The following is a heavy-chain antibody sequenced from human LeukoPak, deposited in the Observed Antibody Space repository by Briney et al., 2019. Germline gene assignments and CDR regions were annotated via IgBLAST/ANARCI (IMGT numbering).Heavy chain of an antibody. Sequence: GASVKVSCKASGYTFTGYYMHWVRQAPGQGLEWMGWIHPNSGGTNYAQKFQGRVTMTRDTSISTAYMELSRLKSDDTAVYYCARSYPQYYDSSGYYYHYWGQGTLVTVSS. CDR1: GYTFTGYY. J-gene: IGHJ4*02. V-gene: IGHV1-2*02. CDR2: IHPNSGGT. CDR3: ARSYPQYYDSSGYYYHY. D-gene: IGHD3-22*01.